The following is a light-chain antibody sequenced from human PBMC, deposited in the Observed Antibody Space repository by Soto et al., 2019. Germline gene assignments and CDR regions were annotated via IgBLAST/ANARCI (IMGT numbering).Light chain of an antibody. V-gene: IGKV1-5*01. Sequence: DIQMTQSPSTLSASVGDRVTITCRASQSISSWLAWYQQKPGKAPKLLIYDASSLESGVPSGFSGSGSGTEFTLPISSLQPDDFATYYCQQYYSYSPTFGQGTKVEIK. CDR2: DAS. CDR1: QSISSW. CDR3: QQYYSYSPT. J-gene: IGKJ1*01.